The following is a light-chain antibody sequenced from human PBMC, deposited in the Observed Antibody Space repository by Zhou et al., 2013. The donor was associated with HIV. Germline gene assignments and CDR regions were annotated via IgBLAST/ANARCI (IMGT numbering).Light chain of an antibody. V-gene: IGKV3-20*01. Sequence: EIVLTQSPGTLPLSPGERATLSYRASQSVRCSYLAWYQQKPGQAPRLLIYTASSRATGIPDRFSGSGSGTDLTLTVSSLQSEDFAVYYCHQYNAWPFTFGQGTKLEIK. CDR1: QSVRCSY. CDR3: HQYNAWPFT. J-gene: IGKJ2*01. CDR2: TAS.